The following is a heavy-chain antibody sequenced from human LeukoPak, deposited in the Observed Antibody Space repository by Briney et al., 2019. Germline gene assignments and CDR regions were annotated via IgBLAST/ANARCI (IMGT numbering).Heavy chain of an antibody. J-gene: IGHJ4*02. CDR1: GGTFISYA. CDR2: IIPIFGTA. Sequence: ASVKVSCKASGGTFISYAISWVRQAPGQGLEWMGGIIPIFGTANYAQKFQGRVTITADESTSTAYMELSSLRSEDTAVYYCARDPPEGTAMVQGDYWGQGTLVTVSS. D-gene: IGHD5-18*01. V-gene: IGHV1-69*13. CDR3: ARDPPEGTAMVQGDY.